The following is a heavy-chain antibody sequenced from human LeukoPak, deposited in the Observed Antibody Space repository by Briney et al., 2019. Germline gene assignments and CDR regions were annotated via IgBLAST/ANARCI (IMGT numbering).Heavy chain of an antibody. Sequence: GGSLRLSCAASGFTFSSYWMSWVRQAPRKGLEWVANIKQDGSERYFVDSVKGRFTISRDNAKKSLYLQMNSLRAEDTAVFYCAKDQGQYGSGTYYSIDCWGQGTLVTVSS. CDR3: AKDQGQYGSGTYYSIDC. J-gene: IGHJ4*02. D-gene: IGHD3-10*01. CDR1: GFTFSSYW. CDR2: IKQDGSER. V-gene: IGHV3-7*01.